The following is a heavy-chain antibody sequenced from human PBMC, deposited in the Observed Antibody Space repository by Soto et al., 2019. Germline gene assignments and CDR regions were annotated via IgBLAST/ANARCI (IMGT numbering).Heavy chain of an antibody. D-gene: IGHD1-26*01. V-gene: IGHV1-3*01. J-gene: IGHJ6*02. CDR2: INAGNGNT. Sequence: QVQLVQSGAEVKKPGASVKVSCKASGYTFTSYAMHWVRQAPGQRLEWMGWINAGNGNTKYSQKFQGRVTITRDTSASTAYMELSSLRAEDTAVYYCAKDMIVGAYGTKYGMDVWGQGTTVTVSS. CDR1: GYTFTSYA. CDR3: AKDMIVGAYGTKYGMDV.